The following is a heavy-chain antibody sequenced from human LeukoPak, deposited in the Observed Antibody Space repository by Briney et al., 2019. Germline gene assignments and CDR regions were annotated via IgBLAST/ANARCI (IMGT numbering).Heavy chain of an antibody. D-gene: IGHD5-24*01. V-gene: IGHV3-48*03. J-gene: IGHJ4*02. CDR3: VRGGPRERRPGYNPFDY. CDR1: GFTFSSYE. CDR2: ITSSGNTM. Sequence: TGGSLRLSCAASGFTFSSYEMNWVRQAPGKGLEWLSYITSSGNTMYYADSVRGRFTISRDNAKKSLYLQMSRLRADDTALYYCVRGGPRERRPGYNPFDYWGQGTLVTVSS.